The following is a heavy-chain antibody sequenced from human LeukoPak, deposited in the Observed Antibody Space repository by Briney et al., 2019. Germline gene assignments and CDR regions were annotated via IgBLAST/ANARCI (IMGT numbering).Heavy chain of an antibody. V-gene: IGHV5-51*01. CDR3: ARSYYGSGSYPLFMDV. CDR2: IYPGDSDS. J-gene: IGHJ6*03. CDR1: GYSFTTYW. D-gene: IGHD3-10*01. Sequence: GESLKISCKGSGYSFTTYWIGWVRQMPGKGLEWIGIIYPGDSDSTYSPSFQGQVTISADKSISTAYLQWSSLKASDTAMYYCARSYYGSGSYPLFMDVWGKGTTVTVSS.